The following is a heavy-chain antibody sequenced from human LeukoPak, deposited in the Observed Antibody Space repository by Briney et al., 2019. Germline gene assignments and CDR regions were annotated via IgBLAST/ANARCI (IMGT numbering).Heavy chain of an antibody. CDR3: TRGGHDYGGSFDT. CDR2: ISAGGRT. V-gene: IGHV4-61*02. CDR1: GASIASVSYQ. D-gene: IGHD4-23*01. Sequence: SETLSLTCAISGASIASVSYQWDWIRQPAGSRPEYIGRISAGGRTNYNPSLKSRLTISMDTSKNHVSLRLSSVTAADTALYYCTRGGHDYGGSFDTWGQGILVTVSS. J-gene: IGHJ5*02.